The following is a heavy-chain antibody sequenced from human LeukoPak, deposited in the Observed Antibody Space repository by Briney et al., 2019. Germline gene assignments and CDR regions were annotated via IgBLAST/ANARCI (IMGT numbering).Heavy chain of an antibody. J-gene: IGHJ4*02. D-gene: IGHD2-15*01. V-gene: IGHV3-30-3*02. CDR2: ISNDGSNK. Sequence: PGGSLRLSCAASGFTFSSYSMHWVRQAPGKGPEWVAIISNDGSNKNYADSVQGRFTISRDNSKSTLCLQMNSLRAEDTAVYYCAKQLGYCSDGSCYFPYWGQGTLVTVSS. CDR1: GFTFSSYS. CDR3: AKQLGYCSDGSCYFPY.